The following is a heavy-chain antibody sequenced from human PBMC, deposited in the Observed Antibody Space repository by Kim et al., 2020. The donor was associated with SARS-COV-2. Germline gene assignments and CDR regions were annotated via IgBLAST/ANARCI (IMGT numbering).Heavy chain of an antibody. D-gene: IGHD6-13*01. CDR1: GFTINDAW. CDR2: IKSKGDGGTT. CDR3: TTLFRYGSNWFRLDY. J-gene: IGHJ4*02. V-gene: IGHV3-15*01. Sequence: GGSLRLSCAASGFTINDAWMTWVRQAPGKGLEWVGRIKSKGDGGTTDYAAHVKGRFFVSRDASKNTLYLQMNSLQTEDTARYCCTTLFRYGSNWFRLDYWGQGGLVSASS.